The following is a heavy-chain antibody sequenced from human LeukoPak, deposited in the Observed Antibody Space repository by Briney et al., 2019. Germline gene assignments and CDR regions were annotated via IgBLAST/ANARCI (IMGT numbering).Heavy chain of an antibody. Sequence: GESLKTSCKGSGYSFTSYWIGWVRQMPGKGLEWMGIIYPGDSDTRYSPSFQGQVTISADKSISTAYLQWSSLKASDTAMYYCARHMDCTNGVCSSFDPWGQGTLVTVSS. J-gene: IGHJ5*02. CDR1: GYSFTSYW. D-gene: IGHD2-8*01. CDR2: IYPGDSDT. CDR3: ARHMDCTNGVCSSFDP. V-gene: IGHV5-51*01.